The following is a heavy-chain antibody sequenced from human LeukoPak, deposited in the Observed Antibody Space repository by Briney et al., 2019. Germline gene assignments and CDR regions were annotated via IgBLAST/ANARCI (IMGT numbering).Heavy chain of an antibody. V-gene: IGHV1-2*04. Sequence: GASVKVSCKASGYTFTGYYMHWVRQAPGQGLEWMGWINPNSGGTNYAQKFQGWVTMTRDTSISTAYMELSSLRSEDTAVYYCASNGHSGSYSTLFDYWGQGTLVTVSS. CDR3: ASNGHSGSYSTLFDY. D-gene: IGHD1-26*01. J-gene: IGHJ4*02. CDR2: INPNSGGT. CDR1: GYTFTGYY.